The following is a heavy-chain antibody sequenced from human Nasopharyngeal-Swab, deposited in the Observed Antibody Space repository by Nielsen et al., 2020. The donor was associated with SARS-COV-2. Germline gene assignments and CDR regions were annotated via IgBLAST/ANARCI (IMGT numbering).Heavy chain of an antibody. CDR2: IWYDGSNK. CDR1: GFTFSSYG. Sequence: GGSLRLSCAAPGFTFSSYGMHWVRQAPGKGLEWVAVIWYDGSNKHHADSVKGRFTISRDNSKNTLYLQMNSLRAEDTAVYYCARDGDLTGYPFYYFDYWGQGTLVTVSS. D-gene: IGHD3-9*01. CDR3: ARDGDLTGYPFYYFDY. V-gene: IGHV3-33*01. J-gene: IGHJ4*02.